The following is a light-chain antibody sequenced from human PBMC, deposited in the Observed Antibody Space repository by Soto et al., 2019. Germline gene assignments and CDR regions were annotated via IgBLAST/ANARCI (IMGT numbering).Light chain of an antibody. J-gene: IGKJ1*01. CDR3: QQSYSTPPWT. Sequence: DIQMTQSPTSLSASVGDRVTITCRASQSINSYLNWYQQKPGKAPKLLIYAASSLQSGVPSRFSGSGSGTDFTLNISSLQPEDFATYYCQQSYSTPPWTFGQGTKVEIK. CDR1: QSINSY. CDR2: AAS. V-gene: IGKV1-39*01.